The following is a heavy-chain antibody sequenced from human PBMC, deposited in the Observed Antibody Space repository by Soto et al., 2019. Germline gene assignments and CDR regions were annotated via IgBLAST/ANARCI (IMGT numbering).Heavy chain of an antibody. D-gene: IGHD6-19*01. J-gene: IGHJ4*02. CDR3: AAYYSSGWYGAFDY. CDR1: GGTFSSYA. Sequence: QVQLVQSGAEVKKPGSSVKVSCKASGGTFSSYAISWVRQAPGQGLEWMGGIIAIFGTANYAQKFQGRVTITADKSTRTAYMELSSLRSEDTAVYYCAAYYSSGWYGAFDYWGQGTLVTVSS. V-gene: IGHV1-69*06. CDR2: IIAIFGTA.